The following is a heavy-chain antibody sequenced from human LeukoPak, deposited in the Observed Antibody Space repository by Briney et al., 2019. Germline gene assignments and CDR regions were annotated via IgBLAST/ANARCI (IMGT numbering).Heavy chain of an antibody. J-gene: IGHJ5*02. CDR1: GGSINNSSYY. V-gene: IGHV4-39*07. CDR3: AREWLRHDLTYNWFDP. Sequence: SETLSLTCTVSGGSINNSSYYWGWIRQPPGKGLEWIGSIYYSGSTYYNPSLKSRVTISVDTSKNQFSLKLSSVTAADTAVYYCAREWLRHDLTYNWFDPWGQGTLVTVSS. CDR2: IYYSGST. D-gene: IGHD5-12*01.